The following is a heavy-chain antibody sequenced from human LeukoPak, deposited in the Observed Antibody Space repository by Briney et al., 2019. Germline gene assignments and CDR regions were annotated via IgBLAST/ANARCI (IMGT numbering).Heavy chain of an antibody. D-gene: IGHD6-19*01. CDR3: ARGLPYSSGWWYFDY. V-gene: IGHV3-48*04. CDR1: GFTFSSYS. Sequence: GGSLRLSCAASGFTFSSYSMNWVRQAPGKGLEWVSYISSSSSTIYYADSVKGRFTISRDNAKNSLYLQMNSLRAEDTAVYYCARGLPYSSGWWYFDYWGQGTLVTVSS. CDR2: ISSSSSTI. J-gene: IGHJ4*02.